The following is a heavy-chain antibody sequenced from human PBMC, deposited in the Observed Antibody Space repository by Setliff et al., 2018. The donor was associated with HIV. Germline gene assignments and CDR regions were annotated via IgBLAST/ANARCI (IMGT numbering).Heavy chain of an antibody. D-gene: IGHD6-6*01. J-gene: IGHJ4*02. Sequence: SETLSLTCTVPGGSINDQYFSWIRQPPGKGLEWIGSIDYSESTKYNPSLNSRGTISLDKPKNTLYLQMNSLRVEDTAVYYCATAGGIYSSSVGLFDYWGQGTLVTVSS. CDR1: GGSINDQY. CDR3: ATAGGIYSSSVGLFDY. CDR2: IDYSEST. V-gene: IGHV4-59*11.